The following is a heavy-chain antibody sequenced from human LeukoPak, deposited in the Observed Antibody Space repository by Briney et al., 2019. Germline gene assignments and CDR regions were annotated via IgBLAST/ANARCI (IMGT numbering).Heavy chain of an antibody. V-gene: IGHV3-23*01. J-gene: IGHJ6*02. CDR3: AKAGYGDYFGDYYYYGMDV. CDR2: LSGGGGST. D-gene: IGHD4-17*01. Sequence: GGSLSLSCAASGFTFSSYAMSWVRQAPGKGREWVSALSGGGGSTYYADSVKGRFTISRDNSKNTLYLQMNSLRAEDTAVYYCAKAGYGDYFGDYYYYGMDVWGQGTTVTVSS. CDR1: GFTFSSYA.